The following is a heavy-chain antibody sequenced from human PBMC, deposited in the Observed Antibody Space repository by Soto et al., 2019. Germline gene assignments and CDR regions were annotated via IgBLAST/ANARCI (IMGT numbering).Heavy chain of an antibody. Sequence: ASVKVSCKASGYTFTSYGISWVRQAPGQGLEWMGWISAYNGNTNYAQKLQGRVTMTTDTSTSTAYMELRSLRSDDTAVYYCARDRTYYDFWSGIYYYYGMDVGSQGTTVTVSS. J-gene: IGHJ6*02. CDR3: ARDRTYYDFWSGIYYYYGMDV. CDR2: ISAYNGNT. CDR1: GYTFTSYG. V-gene: IGHV1-18*01. D-gene: IGHD3-3*01.